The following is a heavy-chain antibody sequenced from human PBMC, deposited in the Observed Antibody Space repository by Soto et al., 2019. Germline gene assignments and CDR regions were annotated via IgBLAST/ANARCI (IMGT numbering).Heavy chain of an antibody. CDR3: ARLRYFDWPYVDY. Sequence: QVQLQQWGAGLLKPSETLSLTCGVSGGSFSGYSWSWIRQPPGKGLEWIGEINHSGSTNYNPSLKGQFTIAVDTSKNQFSLKLSSVTAADTAVYYCARLRYFDWPYVDYWGQGTLVTVSS. CDR1: GGSFSGYS. V-gene: IGHV4-34*01. CDR2: INHSGST. D-gene: IGHD3-9*01. J-gene: IGHJ4*02.